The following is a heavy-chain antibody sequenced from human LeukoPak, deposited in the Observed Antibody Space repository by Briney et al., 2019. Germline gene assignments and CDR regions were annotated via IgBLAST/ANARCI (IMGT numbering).Heavy chain of an antibody. V-gene: IGHV4-4*07. CDR2: FYTSGST. J-gene: IGHJ4*02. Sequence: PSETLSLTCTVSGGSISTYYWSWTRQPAGKGLEWIGRFYTSGSTNYNPSLKSRVTMSVDTSKNQFSLKLSSVTAADTAVYYCARGGRGNWNQYYFNSWGQGTLVTVSS. CDR3: ARGGRGNWNQYYFNS. D-gene: IGHD1-1*01. CDR1: GGSISTYY.